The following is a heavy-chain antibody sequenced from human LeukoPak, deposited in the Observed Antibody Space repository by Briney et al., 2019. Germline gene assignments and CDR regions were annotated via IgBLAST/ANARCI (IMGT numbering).Heavy chain of an antibody. Sequence: GGSLRLSCVGSGFSFDDFAMHWVRQTPGKGLEWVSGITWNSYSIVYADSAKGRFTISRDNAKNSLYLQMNSLRLEDTALYYCAKAVGVASLIVDALHVWGQGTMVTVSP. D-gene: IGHD1-26*01. CDR2: ITWNSYSI. CDR3: AKAVGVASLIVDALHV. J-gene: IGHJ3*01. CDR1: GFSFDDFA. V-gene: IGHV3-9*01.